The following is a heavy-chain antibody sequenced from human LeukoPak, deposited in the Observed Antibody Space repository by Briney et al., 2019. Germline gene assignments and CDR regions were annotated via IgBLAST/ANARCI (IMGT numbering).Heavy chain of an antibody. CDR1: GFTFSSYA. CDR3: AIPLLSGDIVATNFDY. Sequence: TGGSLRLSCAASGFTFSSYAMHWVRQAPGNGLEWVAVISYDGTNKYYADSVKGRFTISRDNSKNTLYLQMNSLRTEDTAVYYCAIPLLSGDIVATNFDYWGQGTLVTVSS. J-gene: IGHJ4*02. D-gene: IGHD5-12*01. V-gene: IGHV3-30-3*02. CDR2: ISYDGTNK.